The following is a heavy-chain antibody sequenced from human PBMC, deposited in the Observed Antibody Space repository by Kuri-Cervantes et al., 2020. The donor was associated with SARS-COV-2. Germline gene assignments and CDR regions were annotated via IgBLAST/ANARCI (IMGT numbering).Heavy chain of an antibody. V-gene: IGHV4-59*01. CDR1: GGSISSYY. J-gene: IGHJ4*01. CDR2: IYYDGST. CDR3: ARASTSFDD. Sequence: SCTVSGGSISSYYWSWIRQPPGRGLEWIGHIYYDGSTNYKTSLKGRVTISLDTSKNQFSLKVDSVTAADTAVYYCARASTSFDDWGHGTLVTVSS.